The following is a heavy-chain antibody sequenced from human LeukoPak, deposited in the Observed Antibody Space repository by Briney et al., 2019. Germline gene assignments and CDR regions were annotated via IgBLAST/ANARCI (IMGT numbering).Heavy chain of an antibody. J-gene: IGHJ4*02. CDR3: ARAGTARLLMVYANFDY. CDR2: IYPGDSDT. D-gene: IGHD2-8*01. V-gene: IGHV5-51*01. Sequence: GESLKISCKGSGYSFTSYWIGWVRQMPGKGLEWMGIIYPGDSDTRYSPSFQGQVTISADKSISTAYLQWSSLKASDTAMYYCARAGTARLLMVYANFDYWGQGTLVTVSS. CDR1: GYSFTSYW.